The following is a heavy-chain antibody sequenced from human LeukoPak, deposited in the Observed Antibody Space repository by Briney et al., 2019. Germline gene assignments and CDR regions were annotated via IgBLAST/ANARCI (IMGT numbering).Heavy chain of an antibody. Sequence: PGGSLRLSCAASGFTFSSYNMNWVRQAPGKGLKWVSYISSSSSIIYYADSVKGRFTISRDNAKNSLCLQMNSLRDEDSAVYYCARSGDNRYYYGMDVWGQGTTVTVSS. CDR3: ARSGDNRYYYGMDV. V-gene: IGHV3-48*02. D-gene: IGHD1-26*01. CDR1: GFTFSSYN. J-gene: IGHJ6*02. CDR2: ISSSSSII.